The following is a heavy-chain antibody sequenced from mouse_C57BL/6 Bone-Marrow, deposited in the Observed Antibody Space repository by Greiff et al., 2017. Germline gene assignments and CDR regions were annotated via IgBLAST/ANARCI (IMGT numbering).Heavy chain of an antibody. J-gene: IGHJ4*01. V-gene: IGHV1-81*01. CDR1: GYTFTSYG. Sequence: QVQLQQSGAELARPGASVKLSCKASGYTFTSYGISWVKQRTGQGLEWIGEIYPRSGNTYYNEKFKGKATLTADKSSSTAYMELRRLTSEDSAVYFCARWGYGSSFPYYYAMDYWGQGTSVTVSS. D-gene: IGHD1-1*01. CDR3: ARWGYGSSFPYYYAMDY. CDR2: IYPRSGNT.